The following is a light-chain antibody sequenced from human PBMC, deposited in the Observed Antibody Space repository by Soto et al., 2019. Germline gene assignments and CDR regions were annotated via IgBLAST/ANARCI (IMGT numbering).Light chain of an antibody. CDR2: DAS. V-gene: IGKV3-11*01. J-gene: IGKJ1*01. Sequence: EIVLTQSPATLSLSPGERATLSCRASQSVSSYLAWYQQKPGQAPRLLIYDASNRATGIPARFSGSGSGTDFTLTISSLQPEDFATYYCQQSDSTPWTFGQGTKVDIK. CDR3: QQSDSTPWT. CDR1: QSVSSY.